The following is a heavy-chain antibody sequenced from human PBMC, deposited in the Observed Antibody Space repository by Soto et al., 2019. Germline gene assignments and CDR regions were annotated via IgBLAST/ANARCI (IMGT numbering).Heavy chain of an antibody. Sequence: ASVKVSCKASGYTFTSYDINWVRQATGQGLEWMGWMNPNSGNTGYAQKFQGRVTTTRNTSISTAYMELSSLRSEDTAVYYCARGRSRDYSNYYYYGMDVWGQGTTVT. CDR3: ARGRSRDYSNYYYYGMDV. V-gene: IGHV1-8*01. J-gene: IGHJ6*02. CDR1: GYTFTSYD. CDR2: MNPNSGNT. D-gene: IGHD4-4*01.